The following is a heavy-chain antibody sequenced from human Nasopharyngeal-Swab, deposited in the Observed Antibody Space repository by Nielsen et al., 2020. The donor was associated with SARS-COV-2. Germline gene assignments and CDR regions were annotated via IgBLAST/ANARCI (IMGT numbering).Heavy chain of an antibody. CDR1: GFTVSSDK. J-gene: IGHJ4*02. D-gene: IGHD6-19*01. CDR2: VYSGGGT. Sequence: GESLKISCTASGFTVSSDKMSWVRQAPGKGLEWVSVVYSGGGTDYADSVKGRFTTTRDNSKNTVYLQMRRLRDEDTAIYYCARDHPPIEVAGTNYFDYWGQGTLVTVSS. V-gene: IGHV3-66*01. CDR3: ARDHPPIEVAGTNYFDY.